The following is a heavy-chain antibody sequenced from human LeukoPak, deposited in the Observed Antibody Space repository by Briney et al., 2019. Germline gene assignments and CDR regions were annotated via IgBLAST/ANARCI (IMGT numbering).Heavy chain of an antibody. CDR1: GGSFSGYY. V-gene: IGHV4-34*01. CDR2: INHSGST. D-gene: IGHD3-10*01. J-gene: IGHJ4*02. CDR3: ARASPPGGVPVDY. Sequence: SETLSLTCAVYGGSFSGYYWSWIRQPPGKGLEWIGEINHSGSTNYNPSLKSRVTISVDTTKNQFSLKLSSVTAADTAVYYCARASPPGGVPVDYWGQGTLVTVSS.